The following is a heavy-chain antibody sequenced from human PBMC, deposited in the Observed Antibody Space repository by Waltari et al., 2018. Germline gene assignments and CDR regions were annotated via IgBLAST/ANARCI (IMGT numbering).Heavy chain of an antibody. CDR2: ISYDGSNK. Sequence: QVQLVESGGGVVQPGRSLRLSCAASGFTFSSYAMPWVRQAPGKGLEWVAVISYDGSNKYYADAVKGRFTISRDNSKNTLYLQMNSLRAEDTAVYYCARVRIVGATFWFDPWGQGTLVTVSS. V-gene: IGHV3-30-3*01. J-gene: IGHJ5*02. D-gene: IGHD1-26*01. CDR1: GFTFSSYA. CDR3: ARVRIVGATFWFDP.